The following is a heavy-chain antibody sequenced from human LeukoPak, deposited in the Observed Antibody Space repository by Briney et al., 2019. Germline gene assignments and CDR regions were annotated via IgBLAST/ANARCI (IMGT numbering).Heavy chain of an antibody. Sequence: SVKVSFKASGGTFSSYAIRWVRQAPGQGLEWMGGIIPIFGTANYAQKFQGRVTITADESTSTAYMELSSLRSEDTAVYYCARGTAAVVAGDCWGQGTLVTVSS. CDR2: IIPIFGTA. J-gene: IGHJ4*02. V-gene: IGHV1-69*13. D-gene: IGHD2-15*01. CDR1: GGTFSSYA. CDR3: ARGTAAVVAGDC.